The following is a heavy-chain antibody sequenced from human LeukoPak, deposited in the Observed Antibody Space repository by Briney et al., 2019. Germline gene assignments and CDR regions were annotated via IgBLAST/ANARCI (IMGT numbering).Heavy chain of an antibody. D-gene: IGHD3-3*01. CDR3: ARFGYYHGGYYFDY. CDR1: GDSISGYY. CDR2: IYYSGST. J-gene: IGHJ4*02. V-gene: IGHV4-59*08. Sequence: SETLSLTCTVSGDSISGYYWSWIRQPPGKQLEWIGHIYYSGSTTYNSSLQSRVTISVDTSKSQFSLRLSFVTAADTALYYCARFGYYHGGYYFDYWGEGTLVSVSS.